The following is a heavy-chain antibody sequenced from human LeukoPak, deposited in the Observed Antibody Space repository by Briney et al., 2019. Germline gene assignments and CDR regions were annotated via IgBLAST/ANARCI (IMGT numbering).Heavy chain of an antibody. CDR1: GFTFSSYA. CDR2: ISGSGGST. CDR3: AKVSGLGDYYDSSGSFDY. V-gene: IGHV3-23*01. J-gene: IGHJ4*02. Sequence: PGGSLRLSCAASGFTFSSYAMSWVRQAPGKGLEWVSSISGSGGSTYYADSVKGRFTISRDNSKNTLYLQMNSLRAEDTAVYYCAKVSGLGDYYDSSGSFDYWGQGTLVTVSS. D-gene: IGHD3-22*01.